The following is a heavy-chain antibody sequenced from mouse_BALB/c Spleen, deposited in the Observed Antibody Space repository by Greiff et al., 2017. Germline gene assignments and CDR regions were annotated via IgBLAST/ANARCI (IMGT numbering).Heavy chain of an antibody. J-gene: IGHJ4*01. CDR1: GFSLSTSGMG. CDR2: IYWDDDK. D-gene: IGHD2-14*01. CDR3: ARRGRYGAMDY. Sequence: QVTLKVSGPGILQPSQTLSLTCSFSGFSLSTSGMGVSWIRQPSGKGLEWLAHIYWDDDKRYNPSLKSRLTISKDTSRNQVFLKITSVDTADTATYYGARRGRYGAMDYWGQGTSVTVSS. V-gene: IGHV8-12*01.